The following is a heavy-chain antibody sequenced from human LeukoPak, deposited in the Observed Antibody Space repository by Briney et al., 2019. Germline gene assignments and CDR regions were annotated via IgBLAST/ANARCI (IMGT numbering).Heavy chain of an antibody. V-gene: IGHV3-30*18. D-gene: IGHD2-2*01. CDR2: ISYDGSNK. Sequence: PGGSLRLSCAASGFTFSSYGMHWVRQAPGKGLEWVAVISYDGSNKYYADSVKGRFTISRDNSKNTLYLQMNSLRAEDTAVYYCAKDLGCSSTSCYSGYGGYYYYGMDVWGQGTTVTVSS. CDR3: AKDLGCSSTSCYSGYGGYYYYGMDV. J-gene: IGHJ6*02. CDR1: GFTFSSYG.